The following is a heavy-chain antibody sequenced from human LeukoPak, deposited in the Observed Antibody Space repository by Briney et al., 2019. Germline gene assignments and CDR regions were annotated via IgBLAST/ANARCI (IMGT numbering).Heavy chain of an antibody. CDR2: INHSGST. CDR3: ARGPYCSGGSCYSYYYMDV. J-gene: IGHJ6*03. Sequence: PSETLSLTCAVYGGSFSGYYWSWIRQPPGKGLEWIGEINHSGSTNYNPSLKSRVTVSVDTSKNQFSLKLSSVTAADTAVYYCARGPYCSGGSCYSYYYMDVWGKGTTVTVSS. V-gene: IGHV4-34*01. D-gene: IGHD2-15*01. CDR1: GGSFSGYY.